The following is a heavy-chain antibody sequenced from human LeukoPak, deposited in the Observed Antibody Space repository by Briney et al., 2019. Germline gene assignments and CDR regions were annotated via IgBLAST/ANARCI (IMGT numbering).Heavy chain of an antibody. Sequence: VKPSETLSLTCTVSGGSISPYYWSWVRQPPGKGLEWIGYIYFTGSNNYNPSLKSRVTISVDTSKNQLSLRLSSVTASDTAVYYCARGAALGIAARRVLDYWGQGALATVSS. CDR3: ARGAALGIAARRVLDY. CDR2: IYFTGSN. J-gene: IGHJ4*02. CDR1: GGSISPYY. D-gene: IGHD6-6*01. V-gene: IGHV4-59*08.